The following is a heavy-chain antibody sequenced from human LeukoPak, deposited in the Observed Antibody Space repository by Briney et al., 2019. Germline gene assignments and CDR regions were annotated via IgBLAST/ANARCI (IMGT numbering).Heavy chain of an antibody. J-gene: IGHJ4*02. D-gene: IGHD1-26*01. CDR2: IKQDGSEK. CDR3: ARDDARWEVPFDY. CDR1: GFPLSSYL. Sequence: TGGALRLSFVVSGFPLSSYLMNWVRQAPGKGLEWEASIKQDGSEKKYVDSVKRRFTISRDNAKNSLYLQMNSLRADDTAVYYCARDDARWEVPFDYWGQGSLVTVSS. V-gene: IGHV3-7*01.